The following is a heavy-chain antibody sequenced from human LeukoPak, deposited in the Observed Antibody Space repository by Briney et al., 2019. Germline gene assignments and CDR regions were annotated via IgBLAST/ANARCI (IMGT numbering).Heavy chain of an antibody. J-gene: IGHJ4*02. CDR1: VDPFSCYA. CDR2: IIPILGLT. D-gene: IGHD3-22*01. CDR3: APYNWGDTSGCLGY. V-gene: IGHV1-69*04. Sequence: SVKVSCKASVDPFSCYAISCVREAPARGLEWRGRIIPILGLTNYTQKYQGRVTATTDQSRITSDVELSSLSAGDPAVDYWAPYNWGDTSGCLGYWGQGTLVTVSS.